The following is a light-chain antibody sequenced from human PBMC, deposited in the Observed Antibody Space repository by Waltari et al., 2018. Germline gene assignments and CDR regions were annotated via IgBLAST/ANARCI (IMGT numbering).Light chain of an antibody. CDR3: QQYNSYRT. CDR1: QSINNK. J-gene: IGKJ1*01. V-gene: IGKV1-39*01. Sequence: DIQMTQSPSSLSASVGDRVTITCRASQSINNKLNWYQQRPGKAPKLLISVASSLESGVPSRFSGSGSGTDFTLSISSLQPEDFATYYCQQYNSYRTFGQGTKVEIK. CDR2: VAS.